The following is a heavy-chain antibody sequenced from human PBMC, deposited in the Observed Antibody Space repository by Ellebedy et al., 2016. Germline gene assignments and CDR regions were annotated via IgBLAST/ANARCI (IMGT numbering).Heavy chain of an antibody. V-gene: IGHV3-21*04. J-gene: IGHJ1*01. D-gene: IGHD2-21*01. Sequence: GGSLRLSXAASGFTFSSYSMNWVRQAPGKGLEWVSSISSSSSYIYYADSVKGRFTISRDNAKNSLYLQMNSLRAEDTAVYYCARPAGILWWDRGESEYFQHWGQGTLVTVSS. CDR2: ISSSSSYI. CDR3: ARPAGILWWDRGESEYFQH. CDR1: GFTFSSYS.